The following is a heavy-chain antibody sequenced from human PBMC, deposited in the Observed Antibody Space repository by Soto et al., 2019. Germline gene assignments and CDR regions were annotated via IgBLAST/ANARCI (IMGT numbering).Heavy chain of an antibody. J-gene: IGHJ6*01. CDR2: ISSYNGNT. D-gene: IGHD3-10*01. CDR3: ARDRGGYYGSGSYPVDYYHGMYV. V-gene: IGHV1-18*01. Sequence: GASVKVSCKASGYTFTNYGISWVRQAPGQGLEWMGWISSYNGNTNYAQKPQGRVTMTTDTSTTTAYMEVRSLRSDDTAVYYCARDRGGYYGSGSYPVDYYHGMYVWG. CDR1: GYTFTNYG.